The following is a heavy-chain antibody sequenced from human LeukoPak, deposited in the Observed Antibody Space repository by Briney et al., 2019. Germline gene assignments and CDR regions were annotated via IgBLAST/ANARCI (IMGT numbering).Heavy chain of an antibody. V-gene: IGHV1-2*02. CDR2: INPNSGGT. J-gene: IGHJ3*02. Sequence: ASVKVSCKASGYTFTGYYMHWVRQAPGQGLEWMGWINPNSGGTNYAQKFQGRVTMTRDTSISTAYMELSRLRSDDTAMYYCARACSGGSCYIAFDIWGQGTMVTVSS. D-gene: IGHD2-15*01. CDR3: ARACSGGSCYIAFDI. CDR1: GYTFTGYY.